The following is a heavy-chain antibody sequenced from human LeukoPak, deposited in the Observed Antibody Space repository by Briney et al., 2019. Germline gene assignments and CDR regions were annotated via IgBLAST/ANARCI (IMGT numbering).Heavy chain of an antibody. CDR2: ISGNGGTT. V-gene: IGHV3-23*01. D-gene: IGHD3-3*01. J-gene: IGHJ6*02. Sequence: PGGSLRLSCAASGFTFHSYAMSWVRQAPGKGLEWVSGISGNGGTTYYADSVKGRFTVSRDNSKNTLYLQMNSLRAEDTAVYYCTKWQAYVFLSGYGMDVRGQGTTVTVSS. CDR1: GFTFHSYA. CDR3: TKWQAYVFLSGYGMDV.